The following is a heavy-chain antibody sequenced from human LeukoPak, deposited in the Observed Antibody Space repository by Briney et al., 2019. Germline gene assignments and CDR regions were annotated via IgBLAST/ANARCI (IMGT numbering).Heavy chain of an antibody. D-gene: IGHD3-22*01. V-gene: IGHV4-38-2*02. CDR3: ARYRGGYYYYFDY. J-gene: IGHJ4*02. CDR1: GYSISSGYY. CDR2: IYHSGST. Sequence: SETLSLTCTVSGYSISSGYYWGWIRQPPGKGLEWIGSIYHSGSTYYNPSLKSRVTISVDTSKNQFSLKLSSVTAADTAVYYCARYRGGYYYYFDYWGQGTLVTVSS.